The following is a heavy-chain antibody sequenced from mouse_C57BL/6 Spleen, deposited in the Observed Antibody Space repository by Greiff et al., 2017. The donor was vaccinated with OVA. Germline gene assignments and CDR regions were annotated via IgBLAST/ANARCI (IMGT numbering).Heavy chain of an antibody. J-gene: IGHJ1*03. CDR2: INSDGGST. CDR3: ARQAILRYFDV. V-gene: IGHV5-2*01. Sequence: DVKLVESGGGLVQPGESLKLSCESYEYEFTSHDMSWVSKTPEKRLELVAAINSDGGSTYYPDNMKRRFIISRDNTKKILDLQMSSLRADDTALDYCARQAILRYFDVWGTGTTVTVSS. CDR1: EYEFTSHD. D-gene: IGHD2-10*02.